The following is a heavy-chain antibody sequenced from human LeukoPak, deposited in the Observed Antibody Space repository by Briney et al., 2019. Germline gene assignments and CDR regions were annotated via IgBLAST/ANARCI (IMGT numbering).Heavy chain of an antibody. J-gene: IGHJ4*02. CDR1: GGSISSSSYY. D-gene: IGHD6-13*01. Sequence: SETLSLTCTVSGGSISSSSYYWGWIRQPPGKGLEWIGSIYYGGSTYYNPSLKSRVTISVDTSKNQFSLKLSSVTAADTAVYYCARQSRPGIPFDYWGQGTLATVSS. CDR3: ARQSRPGIPFDY. CDR2: IYYGGST. V-gene: IGHV4-39*07.